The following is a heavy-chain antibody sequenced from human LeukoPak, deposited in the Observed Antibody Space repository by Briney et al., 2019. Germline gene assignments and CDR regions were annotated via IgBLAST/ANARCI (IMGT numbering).Heavy chain of an antibody. D-gene: IGHD1-26*01. CDR2: IKQDGSEK. CDR1: GFTFSSYW. Sequence: GGSLRLSCAASGFTFSSYWMSWVRQAPGKGLEWVANIKQDGSEKYYVDSVKGRFTISRDNAKNSLYLQMNSLRAEDTAVYYCARMGLDRYSGSPNDAFDIWGQGTMVTVSS. CDR3: ARMGLDRYSGSPNDAFDI. V-gene: IGHV3-7*01. J-gene: IGHJ3*02.